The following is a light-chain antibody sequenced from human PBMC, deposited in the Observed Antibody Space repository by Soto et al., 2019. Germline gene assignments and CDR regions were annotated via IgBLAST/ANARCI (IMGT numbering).Light chain of an antibody. CDR3: SSYTTSNTYV. CDR2: DVS. Sequence: QCVLTQPPSVSGSPGEGVAISCTGTSSDVGSYNRVSWYQQPPGTAPKLMIFDVSNRPSGVPDRFSGSKSGNTASLTISGLQAEDEAYYYCSSYTTSNTYVFGTGTKVTVL. J-gene: IGLJ1*01. CDR1: SSDVGSYNR. V-gene: IGLV2-18*02.